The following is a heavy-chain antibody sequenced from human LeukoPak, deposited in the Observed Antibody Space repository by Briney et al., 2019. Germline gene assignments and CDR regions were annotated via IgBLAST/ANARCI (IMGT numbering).Heavy chain of an antibody. CDR1: GYTFTTYW. V-gene: IGHV5-51*01. D-gene: IGHD3-3*01. CDR2: IYPGDSDT. CDR3: ARQKSAYDSEFDY. J-gene: IGHJ4*02. Sequence: GESLKISCKGSGYTFTTYWIGWVRQVPGEGLEWMGIIYPGDSDTRYSPSFQGQVTISADKSISTAYLQWSSLKASDTAMYYCARQKSAYDSEFDYWGQGTLVTVSS.